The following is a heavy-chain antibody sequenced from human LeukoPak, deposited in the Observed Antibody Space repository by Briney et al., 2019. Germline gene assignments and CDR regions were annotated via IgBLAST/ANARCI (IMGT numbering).Heavy chain of an antibody. CDR3: ATWNYYRG. J-gene: IGHJ4*02. V-gene: IGHV3-48*02. D-gene: IGHD1-7*01. Sequence: GGSLRLSCAASGFTLSSYNMNWVRQAPGKGLEWVSYISSSTSTMFYADSVKGRFIISRDDAKNSLYLQMNSLRDEDTAVYYCATWNYYRGWGQGTLVTVSS. CDR1: GFTLSSYN. CDR2: ISSSTSTM.